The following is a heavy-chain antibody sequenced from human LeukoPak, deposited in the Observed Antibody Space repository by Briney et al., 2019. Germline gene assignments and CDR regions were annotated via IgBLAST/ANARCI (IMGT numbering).Heavy chain of an antibody. V-gene: IGHV4-38-2*02. J-gene: IGHJ5*02. D-gene: IGHD3-10*02. CDR1: GYSISSGYY. Sequence: SETLSLTCTVSGYSISSGYYWGWIRQPPGKGLEWIGSIYHSGSTYYNPSLKSRVTISVDTSKNQFSLKLSSVTAADTAVYYCARMSGGWFDPWGQGTLVSVSS. CDR2: IYHSGST. CDR3: ARMSGGWFDP.